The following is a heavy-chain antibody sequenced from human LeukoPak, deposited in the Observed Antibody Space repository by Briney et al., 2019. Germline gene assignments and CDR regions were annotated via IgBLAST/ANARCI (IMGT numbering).Heavy chain of an antibody. CDR3: AREFTGDWFDP. CDR1: GGSISSGSYY. CDR2: IYYSGST. Sequence: SETLSLTCSVSGGSISSGSYYWGWIRQSPGKGLEWIGSIYYSGSTFYNPSLKSRVTISADTSKNQFSLKLSSVTAADTAVYYCAREFTGDWFDPWGQGTLVTVSS. D-gene: IGHD2-8*02. J-gene: IGHJ5*02. V-gene: IGHV4-39*02.